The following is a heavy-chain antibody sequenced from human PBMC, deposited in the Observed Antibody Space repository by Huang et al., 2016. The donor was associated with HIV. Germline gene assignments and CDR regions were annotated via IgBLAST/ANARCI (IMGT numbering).Heavy chain of an antibody. Sequence: EVQLVESGGGLIQFGGSLRLSCAASGFTVSSNYMSWVRQAPGKGLEWVSVIDRGCSTYYADSVKGRFTISRDNSKNTRYLQMNSLRAEDTAVYYCARKGGGWLQFWGYWYFDLWGRGTLVTVSS. CDR1: GFTVSSNY. D-gene: IGHD5-12*01. V-gene: IGHV3-53*01. CDR2: IDRGCST. J-gene: IGHJ2*01. CDR3: ARKGGGWLQFWGYWYFDL.